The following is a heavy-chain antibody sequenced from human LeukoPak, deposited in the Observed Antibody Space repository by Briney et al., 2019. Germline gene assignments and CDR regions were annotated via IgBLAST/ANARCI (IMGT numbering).Heavy chain of an antibody. CDR2: IIPIFGTA. CDR3: ARGKDPAITIFGVVISNWFDP. V-gene: IGHV1-69*05. Sequence: SVKVSCKASGGTFSSYAISWVRQAPGQGLEWMGGIIPIFGTANYAQKFQGRVTITTDESTSTAYMELSSLRSEDTAVYYCARGKDPAITIFGVVISNWFDPWGQGTLVTVSS. CDR1: GGTFSSYA. J-gene: IGHJ5*02. D-gene: IGHD3-3*01.